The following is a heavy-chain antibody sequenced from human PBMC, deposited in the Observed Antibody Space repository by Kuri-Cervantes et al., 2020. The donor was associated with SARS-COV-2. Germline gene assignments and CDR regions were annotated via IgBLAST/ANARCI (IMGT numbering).Heavy chain of an antibody. CDR2: VRGKANSYAT. V-gene: IGHV3-73*01. J-gene: IGHJ4*02. Sequence: GESPQISCADSGFTSSNAWMIWVRHAPGKGLEWVGRVRGKANSYATAYAASVKGRFTISRDDSKNMADLQLNSMKPENTAVYYCTTLIDYWGQGALVTVSS. CDR3: TTLIDY. CDR1: GFTSSNAW.